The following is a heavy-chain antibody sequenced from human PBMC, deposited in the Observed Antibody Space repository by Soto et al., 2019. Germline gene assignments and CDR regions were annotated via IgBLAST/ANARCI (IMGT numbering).Heavy chain of an antibody. CDR3: VRPLPSGQTHVRAV. V-gene: IGHV3-53*01. D-gene: IGHD3-10*01. J-gene: IGHJ6*02. Sequence: WGSLLLSCFPSPLTFTGRYMAFPRNNPGKGLEWASVIYNDGTTYYSQSVEGRFTISRDTSKNTLYLQMDRLRDEDTAVYYCVRPLPSGQTHVRAVWGQGTTVTVSS. CDR1: PLTFTGRY. CDR2: IYNDGTT.